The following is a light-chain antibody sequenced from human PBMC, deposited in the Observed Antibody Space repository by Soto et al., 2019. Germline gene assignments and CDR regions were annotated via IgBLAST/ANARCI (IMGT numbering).Light chain of an antibody. CDR2: EGS. CDR3: CSYAGSSTFGVV. Sequence: QSALTQPASVSGSPGQSITISCTGTSSDVGSYNLVSWYQQHPGKAPKLMIYEGSKRPSGVSNRFSGSKSGNTASLTNSGLQAEDGADYYCCSYAGSSTFGVVFGGGTKVTVL. CDR1: SSDVGSYNL. J-gene: IGLJ2*01. V-gene: IGLV2-23*03.